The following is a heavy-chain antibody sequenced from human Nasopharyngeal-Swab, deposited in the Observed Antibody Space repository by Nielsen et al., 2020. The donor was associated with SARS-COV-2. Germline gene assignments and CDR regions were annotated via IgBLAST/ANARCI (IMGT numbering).Heavy chain of an antibody. D-gene: IGHD5-18*01. CDR2: IYYSGST. J-gene: IGHJ4*02. V-gene: IGHV4-59*01. Sequence: RQAPGKGLEWIGYIYYSGSTNYNPSLKSQVTISVDTSKNQFSLKLSSVTAADTAVYYCARGWIQLWTSYFDYWGQGTLVTVSS. CDR3: ARGWIQLWTSYFDY.